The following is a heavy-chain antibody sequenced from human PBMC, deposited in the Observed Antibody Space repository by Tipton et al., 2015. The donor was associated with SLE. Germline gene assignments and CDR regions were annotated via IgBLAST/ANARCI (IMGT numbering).Heavy chain of an antibody. CDR2: IYYSGST. CDR3: ARSWYSSGWSPPSYFDD. CDR1: GGSISSSSYY. J-gene: IGHJ4*02. V-gene: IGHV4-39*06. D-gene: IGHD6-19*01. Sequence: LRLSCTVSGGSISSSSYYWGWIRQPPGKGLEWIGSIYYSGSTYYNPSLKSRVTISVDTSKNQFPLKLSSVTAAATAVYYCARSWYSSGWSPPSYFDDWGQGTLVTVSS.